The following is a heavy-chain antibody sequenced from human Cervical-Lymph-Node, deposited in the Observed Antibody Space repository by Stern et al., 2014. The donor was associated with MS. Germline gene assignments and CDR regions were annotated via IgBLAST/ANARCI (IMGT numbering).Heavy chain of an antibody. Sequence: QVQLQESGPGLVKPSETLSLTCTVSSYSISSGYYWGWIRQPPGKGLEWIGTIYHSGSTYYNPSLKSRVTISVDTSQNKFSLQLSSVTAADTAVYYCAREEQQLVHGNWFDPWGQGTLVTVSS. D-gene: IGHD6-13*01. J-gene: IGHJ5*02. CDR1: SYSISSGYY. CDR3: AREEQQLVHGNWFDP. V-gene: IGHV4-38-2*02. CDR2: IYHSGST.